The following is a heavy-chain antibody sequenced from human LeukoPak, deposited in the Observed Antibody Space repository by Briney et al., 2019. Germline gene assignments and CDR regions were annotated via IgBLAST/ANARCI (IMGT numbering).Heavy chain of an antibody. CDR3: ARDQGDIVATEYYFDY. CDR1: GFTFSSYA. CDR2: ISYDGSNK. Sequence: GRSLRLSCAASGFTFSSYAMHWVRQAPGKGLEWVAVISYDGSNKYYADSVKGRFTISRDNSKNTLYLQMNSLRAEDTAVYYCARDQGDIVATEYYFDYWGQGTLVTVSS. D-gene: IGHD5-12*01. V-gene: IGHV3-30-3*01. J-gene: IGHJ4*02.